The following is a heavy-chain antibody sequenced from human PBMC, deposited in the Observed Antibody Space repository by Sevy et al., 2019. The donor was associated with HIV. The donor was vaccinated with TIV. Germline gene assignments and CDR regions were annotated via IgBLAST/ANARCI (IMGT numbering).Heavy chain of an antibody. D-gene: IGHD2-8*01. V-gene: IGHV3-23*01. Sequence: GGSLRLSCAASGFTFSKYSMSWVRQPPGKGLEWVSTLSFGCGEINYADSVKGRFTISKDNSKSSVYLQMNNLRPEDTAVYYCAREGCTKPHDYWGQGTLVSVSS. J-gene: IGHJ4*02. CDR1: GFTFSKYS. CDR2: LSFGCGEI. CDR3: AREGCTKPHDY.